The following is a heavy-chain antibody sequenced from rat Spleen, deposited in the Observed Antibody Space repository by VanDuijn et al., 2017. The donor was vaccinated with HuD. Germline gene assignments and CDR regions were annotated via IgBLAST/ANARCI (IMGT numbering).Heavy chain of an antibody. CDR1: GFTFSNYG. D-gene: IGHD1-9*01. CDR3: ARRHYGYTDYFDY. Sequence: EVQLVESGGGLVQPGRSLKLSCAASGFTFSNYGMHWIRQAPTKGLEWVASISTGGGNTYYRDSVKGRFTISRDNAKSTLYLQMDSLRSEDTATYYCARRHYGYTDYFDYWGQGVMVTVSS. J-gene: IGHJ2*01. V-gene: IGHV5S13*01. CDR2: ISTGGGNT.